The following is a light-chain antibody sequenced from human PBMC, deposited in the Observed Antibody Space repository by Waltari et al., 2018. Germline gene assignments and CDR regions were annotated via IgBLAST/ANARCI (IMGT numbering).Light chain of an antibody. CDR3: QQSYSTPYT. CDR2: SVS. J-gene: IGKJ2*01. Sequence: DVHMTQSPSSLSASVGDRVTITCRASQSISTYLNWYQQKPGKAPNLLMYSVSTLQSGVPSRFSGSGSGTDFNLTISNLQPEDFATYFCQQSYSTPYTFGQGTKLDIK. V-gene: IGKV1-39*01. CDR1: QSISTY.